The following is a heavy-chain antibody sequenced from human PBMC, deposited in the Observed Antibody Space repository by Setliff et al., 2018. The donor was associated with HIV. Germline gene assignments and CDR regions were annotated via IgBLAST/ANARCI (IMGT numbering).Heavy chain of an antibody. D-gene: IGHD6-19*01. V-gene: IGHV4-59*08. CDR3: ARHHPSVAVAGPFDR. J-gene: IGHJ4*02. CDR2: IFYSGST. Sequence: NPSETLSLTCTVSGGSLSRNFWSWIRQTPGKGLEWIGYIFYSGSTNYNPSLKSRVTISVDTSNNQFSLKLTSVTAADTAVYYCARHHPSVAVAGPFDRWGQGALVTVSS. CDR1: GGSLSRNF.